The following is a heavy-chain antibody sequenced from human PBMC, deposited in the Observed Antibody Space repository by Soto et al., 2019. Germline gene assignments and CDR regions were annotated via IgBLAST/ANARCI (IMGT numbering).Heavy chain of an antibody. CDR2: ISPSTSHI. CDR1: GLTFSIGT. J-gene: IGHJ6*02. D-gene: IGHD2-15*01. V-gene: IGHV3-21*01. CDR3: SGCSGGACHQNYGMDV. Sequence: EVHLVESGGGRVKPGGPLRLSVAVSGLTFSIGTMNWARQPPGKGLEWVSSISPSTSHIYYADSVKGRFTISRDNAKNSLFLQMNSLRAEDTAVYYCSGCSGGACHQNYGMDVWGQGTTVTVSS.